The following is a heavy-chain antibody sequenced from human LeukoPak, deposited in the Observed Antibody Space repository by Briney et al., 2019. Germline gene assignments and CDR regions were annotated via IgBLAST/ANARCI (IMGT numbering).Heavy chain of an antibody. V-gene: IGHV1-18*01. CDR1: GYTFTNYG. D-gene: IGHD6-19*01. CDR2: ISTYNGNT. Sequence: ASVKVSCKASGYTFTNYGINWVRQAPGQGLEWMGWISTYNGNTNYAQDLQGRVTMTTDTSTSTAYMELRTLTSDDTADYYCARMMSIPVAGHRPLFDYWGQGTLVTVSS. J-gene: IGHJ4*02. CDR3: ARMMSIPVAGHRPLFDY.